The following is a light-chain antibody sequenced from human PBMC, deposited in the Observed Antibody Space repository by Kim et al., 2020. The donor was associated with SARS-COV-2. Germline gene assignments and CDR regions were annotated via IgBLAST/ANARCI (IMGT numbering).Light chain of an antibody. CDR3: KSRDSRGKVV. J-gene: IGLJ2*01. Sequence: SSELTQDPAVSVALGQTVRITCQGDSLRSYYATWYLQKSGQAPVLVFYGKNNRPSGIPDRFSGSSSGNTASLTITGAQAADEADYYCKSRDSRGKVVFGGGTKVTVL. V-gene: IGLV3-19*01. CDR2: GKN. CDR1: SLRSYY.